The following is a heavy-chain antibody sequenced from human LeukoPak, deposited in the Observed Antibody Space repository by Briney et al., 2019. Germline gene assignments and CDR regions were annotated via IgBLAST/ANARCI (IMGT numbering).Heavy chain of an antibody. CDR3: ARSRYYYDPRGAFDI. V-gene: IGHV4-38-2*02. Sequence: PSETLSLTCTVSGYSISSGYYWGWIRQPPGKGLEWIGSIYHSGSTYYNPPLKSRVTISVDTSKNQFSLKLSSVTAADTAVYYCARSRYYYDPRGAFDIWGQGTMVTVSS. CDR2: IYHSGST. CDR1: GYSISSGYY. D-gene: IGHD3-22*01. J-gene: IGHJ3*02.